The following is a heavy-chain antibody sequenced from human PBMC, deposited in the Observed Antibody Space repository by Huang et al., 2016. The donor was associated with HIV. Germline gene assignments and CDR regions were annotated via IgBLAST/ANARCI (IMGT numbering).Heavy chain of an antibody. V-gene: IGHV3-74*01. CDR3: VRDPRIQSWLNYFDY. CDR1: GFTFSSYW. J-gene: IGHJ4*02. Sequence: EVQLVESGGGLVQPGGSLRLSCAASGFTFSSYWMHWVRQAPGKGRVWVSRINSDGSSAGYADSVKGRFTIFRDNAKNTLYLQMNSLRAEDTAVYYCVRDPRIQSWLNYFDYWGQGTLVSVSS. CDR2: INSDGSSA. D-gene: IGHD3-22*01.